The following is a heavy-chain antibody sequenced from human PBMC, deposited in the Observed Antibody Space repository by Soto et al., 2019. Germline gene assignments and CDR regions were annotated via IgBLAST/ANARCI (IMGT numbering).Heavy chain of an antibody. CDR1: GYSIGSGSY. D-gene: IGHD6-19*01. V-gene: IGHV4-38-2*02. CDR3: ARVHVMVVAGSTFDY. Sequence: SETLSLTCTVSGYSIGSGSYWAGIRQPPGKGPEWIASIYHGGTTFYNPSLKSQITISVDTSNNQFSLKLTSVTAADTAVYYCARVHVMVVAGSTFDYWGHGTLVTVSS. CDR2: IYHGGTT. J-gene: IGHJ4*01.